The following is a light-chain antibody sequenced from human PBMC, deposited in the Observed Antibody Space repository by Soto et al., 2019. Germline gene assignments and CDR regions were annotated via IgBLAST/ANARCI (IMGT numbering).Light chain of an antibody. Sequence: AAQLTQSPSSLCASVGDRVTMSCRSSQGIGSALAWYQQKPGKAPKVLIYDASSLKSGVPSRFSGSGSGTDFTLTISSLQPEDFATYYCQQFNSFPLTFGGGTKVDI. CDR3: QQFNSFPLT. CDR1: QGIGSA. J-gene: IGKJ4*01. CDR2: DAS. V-gene: IGKV1-13*02.